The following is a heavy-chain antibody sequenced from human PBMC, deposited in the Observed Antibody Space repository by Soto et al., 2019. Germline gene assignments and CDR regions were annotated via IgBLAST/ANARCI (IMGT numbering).Heavy chain of an antibody. J-gene: IGHJ4*02. CDR2: ISYDGSNK. Sequence: QVQLVESGGGVVQPGRSLRLSCAASGFTFSSYGMHWVRQAPGKGLEWVAVISYDGSNKYYADSVKGRFTISRDNSKNTLYLQMNSLRAEDTAVYYCAKDLYMFGECVGYWGQGTLVTVSS. D-gene: IGHD3-10*02. CDR3: AKDLYMFGECVGY. V-gene: IGHV3-30*18. CDR1: GFTFSSYG.